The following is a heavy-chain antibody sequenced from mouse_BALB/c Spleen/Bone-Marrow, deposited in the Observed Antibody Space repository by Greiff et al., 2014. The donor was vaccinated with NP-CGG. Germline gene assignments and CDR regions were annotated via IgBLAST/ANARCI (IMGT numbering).Heavy chain of an antibody. CDR3: AGYDYYQAWFAY. Sequence: LVESGAELVKPGASVKLSCTASGFNIKDTYMHWVKQRPEQGLEWIGRIDPANGNTKYDPKFQGKATITADTSSNTAYLQLSSLTSEDTAVYYCAGYDYYQAWFAYWGQGTLVTVSA. V-gene: IGHV14-3*02. D-gene: IGHD2-4*01. CDR2: IDPANGNT. CDR1: GFNIKDTY. J-gene: IGHJ3*01.